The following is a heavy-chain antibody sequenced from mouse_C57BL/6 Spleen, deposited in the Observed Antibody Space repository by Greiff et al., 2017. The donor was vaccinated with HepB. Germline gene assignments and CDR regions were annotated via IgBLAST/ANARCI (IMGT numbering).Heavy chain of an antibody. CDR2: ISYSGST. D-gene: IGHD1-1*01. Sequence: EVVLVESGPGLAKPSQTLSLTCSVTGYSITSDYWNWIRKFPGNKLEYMGYISYSGSTYYNPSLKSRISITRDTSKNQYYLQLNSVTTEDTATYYCARRAFITTVVDWYFDVWGTGTTVTVSS. CDR3: ARRAFITTVVDWYFDV. J-gene: IGHJ1*03. CDR1: GYSITSDY. V-gene: IGHV3-8*01.